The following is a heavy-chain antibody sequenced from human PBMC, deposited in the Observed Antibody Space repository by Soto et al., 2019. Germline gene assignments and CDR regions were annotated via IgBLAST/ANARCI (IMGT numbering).Heavy chain of an antibody. Sequence: SETLSLTCTVSGGSISSYYWSWIRQPPGKGLEWIGYIYYSGSTNYNPSLKSRVTISVDTSKNQFSLKLSSVTAADTAVYYCVVAVAGDDYWGQGTLVTVSS. V-gene: IGHV4-59*08. CDR1: GGSISSYY. CDR2: IYYSGST. D-gene: IGHD6-19*01. J-gene: IGHJ4*02. CDR3: VVAVAGDDY.